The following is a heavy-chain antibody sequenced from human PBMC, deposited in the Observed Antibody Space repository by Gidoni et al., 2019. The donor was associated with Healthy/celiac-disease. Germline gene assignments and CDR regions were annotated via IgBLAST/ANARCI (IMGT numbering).Heavy chain of an antibody. V-gene: IGHV3-9*01. Sequence: EVQLVESGGGLVQPGRSLRLSCAASGFTFDDYAMHRVRQAPGKGLGCVSGISWNSGSIGYADSVKGRFTISRDNAKNSLYLQMNSLRAEDTALYYCASSSDYYYYMDVWGKGTTVTVSS. CDR1: GFTFDDYA. CDR3: ASSSDYYYYMDV. CDR2: ISWNSGSI. J-gene: IGHJ6*03. D-gene: IGHD6-6*01.